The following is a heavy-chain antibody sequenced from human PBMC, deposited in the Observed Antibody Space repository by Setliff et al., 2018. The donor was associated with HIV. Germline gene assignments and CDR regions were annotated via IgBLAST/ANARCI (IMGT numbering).Heavy chain of an antibody. CDR1: GYSISSGYY. CDR3: ARSGLERNYYDSSGYLHFSDP. D-gene: IGHD3-22*01. CDR2: IYHSGST. V-gene: IGHV4-38-2*02. Sequence: SETLSLTCTVSGYSISSGYYWGWIRQPPGKGLEWIGSIYHSGSTYYNPYLKSRVTISVDTSKNQFSLKLSSVTAADTAVYYCARSGLERNYYDSSGYLHFSDPWGQGTLVTVSS. J-gene: IGHJ5*02.